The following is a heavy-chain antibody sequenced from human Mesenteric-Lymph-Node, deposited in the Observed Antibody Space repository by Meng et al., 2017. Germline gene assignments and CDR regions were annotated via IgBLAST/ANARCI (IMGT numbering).Heavy chain of an antibody. J-gene: IGHJ5*02. CDR3: VRDTRRGGGWFDP. V-gene: IGHV4-30-2*01. CDR2: IYHGVNI. Sequence: QVQSQESGSGLGRPPQTLSLTCAVSGDSITIGDYPWTWIRQPPGKGLEWIGYIYHGVNIYYTPSLRSRVTISVDKSRNQFSLKLTSVSAADTAVYYCVRDTRRGGGWFDPWGQGTLVTVSS. CDR1: GDSITIGDYP. D-gene: IGHD3-10*01.